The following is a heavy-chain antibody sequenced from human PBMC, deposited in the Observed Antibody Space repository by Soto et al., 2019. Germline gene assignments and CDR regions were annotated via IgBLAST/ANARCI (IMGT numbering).Heavy chain of an antibody. J-gene: IGHJ4*02. CDR2: ISWDGGST. CDR1: GFTFDDYT. CDR3: AKDTGTPSLRYCSGGSCGPFDY. Sequence: GGSLRLSCAASGFTFDDYTMHWVRQAPGKGLEWVSLISWDGGSTYYADSVKGRFTISRDNSKNSLYLQMNSLRTEDTALYYCAKDTGTPSLRYCSGGSCGPFDYWGQGTLVTVSS. V-gene: IGHV3-43*01. D-gene: IGHD2-15*01.